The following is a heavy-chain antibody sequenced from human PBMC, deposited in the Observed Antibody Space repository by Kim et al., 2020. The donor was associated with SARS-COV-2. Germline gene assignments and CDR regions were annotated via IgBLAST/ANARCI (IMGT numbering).Heavy chain of an antibody. J-gene: IGHJ4*02. Sequence: GGTIYYADSVQGRFTISRENAKNSLYLQMNSLRTEDTAIYCCARGLYSIDYWGQGTLVTVSS. CDR2: GGTI. D-gene: IGHD6-13*01. CDR3: ARGLYSIDY. V-gene: IGHV3-48*03.